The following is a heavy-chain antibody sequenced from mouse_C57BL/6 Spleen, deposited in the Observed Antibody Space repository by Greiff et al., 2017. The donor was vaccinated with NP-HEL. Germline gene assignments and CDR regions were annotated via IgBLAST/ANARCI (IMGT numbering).Heavy chain of an antibody. D-gene: IGHD4-1*01. CDR1: GYTFTSYG. Sequence: QVQLQESGAELARPGASVKLSCKASGYTFTSYGISWVKQRTGQGLEWIGEIYPRSGNTYYNEKFKGKATLTADKSSSKAYMELRSLTSEDSAVYFCARSLGHWDGWYFDVWGTGTTVTVSS. V-gene: IGHV1-81*01. CDR3: ARSLGHWDGWYFDV. CDR2: IYPRSGNT. J-gene: IGHJ1*03.